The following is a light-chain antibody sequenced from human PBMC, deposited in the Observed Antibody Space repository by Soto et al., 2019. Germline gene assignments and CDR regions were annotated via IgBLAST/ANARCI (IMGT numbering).Light chain of an antibody. Sequence: EIVLTQSPATLSLSPGERATLSCRASQSVRSYLGWYQQRPGQAPRLLIYDASNRVTGIPTRCSGSGSGTDFTLNISSLEPEDFGVYYCQQGGTFGLGTRLEI. CDR2: DAS. CDR3: QQGGT. V-gene: IGKV3-11*01. CDR1: QSVRSY. J-gene: IGKJ5*01.